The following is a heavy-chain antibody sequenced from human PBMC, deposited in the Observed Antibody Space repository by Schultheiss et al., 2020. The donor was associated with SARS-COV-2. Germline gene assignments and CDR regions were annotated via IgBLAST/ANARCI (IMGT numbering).Heavy chain of an antibody. J-gene: IGHJ4*02. D-gene: IGHD4-17*01. V-gene: IGHV4-39*07. CDR1: GGSISSSSYY. CDR2: IYYSGST. CDR3: ARVRYGDYGRYYFDY. Sequence: ESLKISCTVSGGSISSSSYYWGWIRQPPGKGLEWIGSIYYSGSTYYNPSLKSRVTISVDTSKNQFSLKLSSVTAADTAVYYCARVRYGDYGRYYFDYWGQGTLVTVSS.